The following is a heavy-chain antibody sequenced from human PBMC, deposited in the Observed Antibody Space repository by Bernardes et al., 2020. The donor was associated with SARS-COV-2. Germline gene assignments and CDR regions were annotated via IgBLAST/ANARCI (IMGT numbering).Heavy chain of an antibody. CDR3: AKGLGGTIPTSRYSDF. D-gene: IGHD1-1*01. V-gene: IGHV3-23*01. J-gene: IGHJ4*02. CDR2: ISAGGETT. Sequence: GSLRLSCAASGLTFANYAMNWVRQAPGKGLEWVSIISAGGETTYYADSVKGRFTISRDNSKNTLYLQVNSLRAEDTAVYYCAKGLGGTIPTSRYSDFWGQGALVTVSS. CDR1: GLTFANYA.